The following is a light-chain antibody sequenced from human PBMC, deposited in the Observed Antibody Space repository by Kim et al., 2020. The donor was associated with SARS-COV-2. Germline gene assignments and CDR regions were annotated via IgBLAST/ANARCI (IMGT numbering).Light chain of an antibody. CDR1: NSDIGGYNS. Sequence: QSVLTQPASVSGSPGQSITISCTGANSDIGGYNSVSWYQQHPGKTPKLMIYDVSKRPSGVSDRFSGSKSGYTASLTISGLQAEDEADYYCSSYTRSSTLVFGGGTQLTVL. V-gene: IGLV2-14*03. CDR2: DVS. CDR3: SSYTRSSTLV. J-gene: IGLJ3*02.